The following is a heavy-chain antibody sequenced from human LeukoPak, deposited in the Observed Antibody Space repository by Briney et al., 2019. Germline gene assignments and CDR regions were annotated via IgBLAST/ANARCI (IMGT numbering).Heavy chain of an antibody. Sequence: SGGSLRLSCVASGNYWMHWVRQAPGKGLVWVSHINSDGSWTSYADSVKGRFTISRDNSKNTLYLQMLSLRTEDTAVYYCTRGVGRDSWYFDYWGQGTLVTVSS. CDR3: TRGVGRDSWYFDY. CDR2: INSDGSWT. V-gene: IGHV3-74*01. J-gene: IGHJ4*02. D-gene: IGHD6-13*01. CDR1: GNYW.